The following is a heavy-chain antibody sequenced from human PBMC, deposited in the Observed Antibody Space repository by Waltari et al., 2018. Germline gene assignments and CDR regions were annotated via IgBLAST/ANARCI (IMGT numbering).Heavy chain of an antibody. D-gene: IGHD3-16*01. J-gene: IGHJ4*02. Sequence: QVQLKESGPGLVKSSETLSLTCTVSGSSITSYYWSWSRQSPGKGLEFIGYMYYSGSSYFNPSLEGRVSISVDTSKNQFSLNLRSTTAADTAVYYCATFWGSRFDFWGQGALVTVSS. V-gene: IGHV4-59*03. CDR2: MYYSGSS. CDR1: GSSITSYY. CDR3: ATFWGSRFDF.